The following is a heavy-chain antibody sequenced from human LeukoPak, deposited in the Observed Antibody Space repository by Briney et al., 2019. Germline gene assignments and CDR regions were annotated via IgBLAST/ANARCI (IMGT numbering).Heavy chain of an antibody. J-gene: IGHJ4*02. CDR2: MNPNSGNT. CDR1: GYTFTSYD. CDR3: ARDPLQYHDLLTGSQPQYYFDF. V-gene: IGHV1-8*01. Sequence: ASVKVSCKASGYTFTSYDINWVRQATGQGLEWMGWMNPNSGNTGYAQKFQGRVTMTRNTSISTAYMELSSLRSEDTAVYYCARDPLQYHDLLTGSQPQYYFDFWGQGTLVTVSS. D-gene: IGHD3-9*01.